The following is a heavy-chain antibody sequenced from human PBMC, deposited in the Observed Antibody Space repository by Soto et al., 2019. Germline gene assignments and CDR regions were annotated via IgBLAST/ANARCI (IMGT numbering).Heavy chain of an antibody. V-gene: IGHV3-23*01. D-gene: IGHD3-3*01. Sequence: GGSLRLSCAASGFTFSSYAMSWVRQAPGKGLEWVSAISGSGGSTYYADSVKGRFTISRDNSKNTLYLQMNSLRAEDTAVYYCAHPSDFWSGLYYYGMDVWGQGTTVTVSS. J-gene: IGHJ6*02. CDR3: AHPSDFWSGLYYYGMDV. CDR2: ISGSGGST. CDR1: GFTFSSYA.